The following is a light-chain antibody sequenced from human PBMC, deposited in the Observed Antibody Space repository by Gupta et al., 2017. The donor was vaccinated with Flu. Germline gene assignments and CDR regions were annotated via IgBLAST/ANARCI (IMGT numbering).Light chain of an antibody. J-gene: IGKJ1*01. CDR1: QNVGIW. Sequence: DIQMTQSPPTLSASVGDRVTITCRASQNVGIWLAWYHQKPGKAPKLLIYKTSSLESGVPPRFSGSGSGTEFTLTINSLQPDDFATFYCQQDNSYPWTFGQGTTVEIK. CDR2: KTS. CDR3: QQDNSYPWT. V-gene: IGKV1-5*03.